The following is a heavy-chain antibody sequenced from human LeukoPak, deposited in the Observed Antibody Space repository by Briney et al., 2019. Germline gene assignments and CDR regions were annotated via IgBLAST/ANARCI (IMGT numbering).Heavy chain of an antibody. CDR2: IYYSGGT. D-gene: IGHD1-14*01. Sequence: PSETLSLTCTASGGSISSYYWSWIRQPPGKGLEWIGYIYYSGGTNYNPSLKSRVTISVDTSKNQFSLKLSSVTAADTAVYYCARSTVNHLDYWGQGTLVTVSS. J-gene: IGHJ4*02. V-gene: IGHV4-59*01. CDR3: ARSTVNHLDY. CDR1: GGSISSYY.